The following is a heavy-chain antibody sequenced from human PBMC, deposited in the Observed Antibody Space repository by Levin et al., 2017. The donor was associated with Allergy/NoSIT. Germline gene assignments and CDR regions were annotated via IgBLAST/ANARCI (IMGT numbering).Heavy chain of an antibody. V-gene: IGHV2-5*02. J-gene: IGHJ4*02. CDR2: IYWDDDK. D-gene: IGHD6-19*01. CDR1: GFSLSTSGVG. CDR3: AHRRGGAVWQWPVRFDY. Sequence: SGPTLVKPTQTLTLTCTFSGFSLSTSGVGVGWIRQPPGKALEWLALIYWDDDKRYSPSLKSRLTITKDTSKNQVVLTMTNMDPVDTATYYCAHRRGGAVWQWPVRFDYWGQGTLVTVSS.